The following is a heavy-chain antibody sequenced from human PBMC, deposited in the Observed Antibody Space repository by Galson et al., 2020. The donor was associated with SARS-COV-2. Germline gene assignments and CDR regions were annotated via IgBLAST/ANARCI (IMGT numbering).Heavy chain of an antibody. J-gene: IGHJ3*02. CDR3: ARYGVYGAFDI. V-gene: IGHV4-31*03. CDR1: GGSISSGGYY. Sequence: SETLSLTCTVSGGSISSGGYYWSWSRQHPGKGLEWIGYIYYSGSTYYNPSLKSRVTISVDTSKNQFSLKLSSVTAADTAVYYCARYGVYGAFDIWGQGTMVTVSS. CDR2: IYYSGST. D-gene: IGHD4-17*01.